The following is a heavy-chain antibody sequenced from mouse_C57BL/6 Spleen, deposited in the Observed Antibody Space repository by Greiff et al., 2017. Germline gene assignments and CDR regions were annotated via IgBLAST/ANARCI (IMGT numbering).Heavy chain of an antibody. J-gene: IGHJ4*01. Sequence: VHLQQSGAELARPGASVKMSCKASGYTFTSYTMHWVKQRPGQGLEWIGYINPSSGYTKYNQKFKDKATLTADKSSRTAYMQLSRLTSGVSSVDYGAKWGYSGSSYGAMDYWGQGTSVTVSS. CDR3: AKWGYSGSSYGAMDY. V-gene: IGHV1-4*01. CDR1: GYTFTSYT. CDR2: INPSSGYT. D-gene: IGHD1-1*01.